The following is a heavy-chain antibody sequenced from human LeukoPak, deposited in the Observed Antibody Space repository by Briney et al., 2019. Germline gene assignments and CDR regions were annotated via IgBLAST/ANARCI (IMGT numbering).Heavy chain of an antibody. Sequence: GGSLRLSCAAPGFNFSSFEMSWGRQAPGKGLEWVSYISPTGSAIYYADSVKGRFTISRDNARNSLYLQMNSLRAEDTAVYYCARGTSGSSFGYWGQGTLVTVSS. D-gene: IGHD6-6*01. V-gene: IGHV3-48*03. CDR1: GFNFSSFE. CDR3: ARGTSGSSFGY. CDR2: ISPTGSAI. J-gene: IGHJ4*02.